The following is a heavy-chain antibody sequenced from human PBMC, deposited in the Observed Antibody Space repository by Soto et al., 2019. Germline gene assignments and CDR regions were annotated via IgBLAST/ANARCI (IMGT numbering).Heavy chain of an antibody. CDR2: IFWDNDK. J-gene: IGHJ4*02. CDR1: GSSLTTRSVG. D-gene: IGHD3-10*01. Sequence: QFTLKESGPTLVKPTQTLTLTCAFSGSSLTTRSVGMGWIRQPPGKALQWLALIFWDNDKRYGPSLKSRLTSTKDTPKNHVVLMMTDMDPVDPATYYCAQNNYYASGSIYWGQGTLVTFSS. V-gene: IGHV2-5*05. CDR3: AQNNYYASGSIY.